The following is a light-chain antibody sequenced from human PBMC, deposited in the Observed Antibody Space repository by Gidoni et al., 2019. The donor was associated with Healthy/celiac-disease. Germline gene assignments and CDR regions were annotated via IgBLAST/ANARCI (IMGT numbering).Light chain of an antibody. Sequence: SYELTQPPSVSVSPGQTARITCSGDALPKQYAYWYQQKPGQAPVLVIYKENERPSGIPERFSGPSSGTTVTLTISGVQAEDEADYYCQSADSSGILFGGGTKLTVL. CDR2: KEN. CDR1: ALPKQY. CDR3: QSADSSGIL. V-gene: IGLV3-25*03. J-gene: IGLJ2*01.